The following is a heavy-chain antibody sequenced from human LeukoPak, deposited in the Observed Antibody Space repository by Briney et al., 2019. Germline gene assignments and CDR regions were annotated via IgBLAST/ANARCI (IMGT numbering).Heavy chain of an antibody. J-gene: IGHJ4*02. V-gene: IGHV3-23*01. D-gene: IGHD1-14*01. CDR2: ISGSGSST. CDR3: AKHTAGTTALDY. Sequence: GGSLRLSCAASAFTFNSYAMSWVPQAPGKGLEWFSSISGSGSSTYYADSVKGRFIISRDNSKNTLYLQMNSLRAEDTAVYYCAKHTAGTTALDYWGQGTLVTVSS. CDR1: AFTFNSYA.